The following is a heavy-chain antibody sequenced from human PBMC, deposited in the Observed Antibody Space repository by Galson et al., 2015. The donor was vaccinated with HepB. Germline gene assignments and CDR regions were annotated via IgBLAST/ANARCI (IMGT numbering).Heavy chain of an antibody. CDR3: ARRVVRGVNAFDI. D-gene: IGHD3-10*01. CDR2: IKQDGSEK. Sequence: SLRLSCAASGFTFSSSWMSWVRQAPGKGLEWVANIKQDGSEKYYVDSVKGRFTISRDNAKNSLYLLMNSLRAEDTAVYYCARRVVRGVNAFDIWGQGTMVTVSS. J-gene: IGHJ3*02. V-gene: IGHV3-7*03. CDR1: GFTFSSSW.